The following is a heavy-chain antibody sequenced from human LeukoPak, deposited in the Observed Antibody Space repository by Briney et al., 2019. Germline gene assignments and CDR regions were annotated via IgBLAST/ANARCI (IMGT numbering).Heavy chain of an antibody. CDR2: TSYDGSLQ. CDR3: ARDPYDFWSGHFDF. D-gene: IGHD3-3*01. Sequence: GRSLRLSCAASGFTFSNYALHWVRQSPGKGLEWVAVTSYDGSLQLYADSVQGRFIISRDQSKNTLHLQMNSLRVEDTAVYYCARDPYDFWSGHFDFWGQGTLVTVSS. CDR1: GFTFSNYA. V-gene: IGHV3-30*01. J-gene: IGHJ4*02.